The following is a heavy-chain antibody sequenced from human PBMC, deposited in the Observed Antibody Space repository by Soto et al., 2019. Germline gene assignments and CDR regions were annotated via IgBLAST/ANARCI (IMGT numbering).Heavy chain of an antibody. Sequence: QVQLVESGGGVVQPGRSLRLSCAASGFTFSSYGMHWVRQAPGKGLEWVAVIWYDGNNKYYADSVKGRFTISRDNSKNTLYLQMNSLRAEDTAVYYCARDHSRYCSSTTCLGRFDPWGQGTLVTVSS. V-gene: IGHV3-33*01. D-gene: IGHD2-2*01. J-gene: IGHJ5*02. CDR2: IWYDGNNK. CDR1: GFTFSSYG. CDR3: ARDHSRYCSSTTCLGRFDP.